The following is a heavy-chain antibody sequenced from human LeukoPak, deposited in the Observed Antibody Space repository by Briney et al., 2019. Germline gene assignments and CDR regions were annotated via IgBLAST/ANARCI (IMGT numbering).Heavy chain of an antibody. CDR1: GGSFSGYY. J-gene: IGHJ3*02. V-gene: IGHV4-34*01. D-gene: IGHD1-26*01. CDR3: ARVRGVGATSYDAFDI. Sequence: PSETLSLTCAVYGGSFSGYYWSWIRQPPGKGLEWIGEINHSGSTNYNPSLKSRVTISVDTSKNQFSLKLSSVTAADTAVYYCARVRGVGATSYDAFDIWGQGTMVTVSS. CDR2: INHSGST.